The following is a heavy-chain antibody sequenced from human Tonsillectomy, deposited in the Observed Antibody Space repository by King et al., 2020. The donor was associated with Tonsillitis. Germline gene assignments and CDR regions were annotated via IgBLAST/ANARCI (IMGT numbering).Heavy chain of an antibody. V-gene: IGHV3-33*05. CDR3: ARDFATLLYRSGWHSYGMDV. J-gene: IGHJ6*02. D-gene: IGHD6-19*01. Sequence: HVQLVESGGGVVQPGRSLRLSCAASGFTFTNYGMHWVRQAPGKGLEWVAVMSYDGSNKYYADSVKGRFTISRDNSKNTLYLQMNSLRAEDTAVYYCARDFATLLYRSGWHSYGMDVWGQGTTVTVSS. CDR1: GFTFTNYG. CDR2: MSYDGSNK.